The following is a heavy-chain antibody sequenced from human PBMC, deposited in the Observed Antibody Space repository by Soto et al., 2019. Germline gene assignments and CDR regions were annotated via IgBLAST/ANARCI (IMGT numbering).Heavy chain of an antibody. D-gene: IGHD3-22*01. CDR2: IYYSGST. J-gene: IGHJ1*01. CDR1: GGSISSYY. V-gene: IGHV4-59*01. Sequence: SETLSLTCTVSGGSISSYYWSWIRQPPGKGLEWIGYIYYSGSTNYNPSLKSRVTISVDTPKNQFSLKLSSVTAADTAVYYCARDAYYDSSGYDYLGEYFQYWGQGTPVTVSS. CDR3: ARDAYYDSSGYDYLGEYFQY.